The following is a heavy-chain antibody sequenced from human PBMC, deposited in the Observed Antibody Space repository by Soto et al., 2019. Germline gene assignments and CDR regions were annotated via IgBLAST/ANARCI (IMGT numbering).Heavy chain of an antibody. CDR2: IVPGSGAP. Sequence: QVQLVQSGAEVKQPGSSVKVSCKASGGTFNNYAFSWVRQAPGQGLEWVGGIVPGSGAPNYAQKFKGRVTLIADESTGPAYMELSSLRLEDTAVYYCVRGGLGKGWFDPGGQGSLVTVSS. V-gene: IGHV1-69*12. CDR3: VRGGLGKGWFDP. J-gene: IGHJ5*02. CDR1: GGTFNNYA. D-gene: IGHD7-27*01.